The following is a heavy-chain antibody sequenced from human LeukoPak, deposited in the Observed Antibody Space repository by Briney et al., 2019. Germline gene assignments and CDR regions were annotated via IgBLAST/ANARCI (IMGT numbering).Heavy chain of an antibody. D-gene: IGHD6-19*01. Sequence: GSLRLSCAASGFTFSSYEMNWVRQAPGKGLEWIGYIYYSGSTNYNPSLKSRVTISVDTSKNQFSLKLSSVTAADTAVYYCAKVIAVAGIYYYYGMDVWGKGTTVTVSS. CDR2: IYYSGST. CDR3: AKVIAVAGIYYYYGMDV. J-gene: IGHJ6*04. V-gene: IGHV4-59*01. CDR1: GFTFSSYE.